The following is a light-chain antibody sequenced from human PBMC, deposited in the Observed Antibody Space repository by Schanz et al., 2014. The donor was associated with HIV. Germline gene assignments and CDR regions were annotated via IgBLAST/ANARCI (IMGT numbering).Light chain of an antibody. V-gene: IGLV1-44*01. J-gene: IGLJ3*02. CDR2: SNN. Sequence: QSVLTQPPSASGTPGQRVTISCSGSSSNIGSNTVHWYQQLPGTAPKLLIYSNNQRPSGVPDRFSGSKSGTSASLAISGLQSEDEADYYCAAWDDSLNGWVLGGGTKLTVL. CDR1: SSNIGSNT. CDR3: AAWDDSLNGWV.